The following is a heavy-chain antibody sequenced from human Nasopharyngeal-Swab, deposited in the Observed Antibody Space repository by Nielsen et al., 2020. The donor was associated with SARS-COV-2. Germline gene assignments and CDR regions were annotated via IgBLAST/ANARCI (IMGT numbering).Heavy chain of an antibody. D-gene: IGHD3-22*01. V-gene: IGHV3-9*01. J-gene: IGHJ3*02. CDR3: AKLVVTDDAFDI. Sequence: SLKISCAASGFTFDDYAMHWVRQAQGKGLEWVSGISWNSGSIGYADSVKGRFTISRDNAKNSLDLQMNSLRAEDTALYYCAKLVVTDDAFDIWGQGTMVTVSS. CDR1: GFTFDDYA. CDR2: ISWNSGSI.